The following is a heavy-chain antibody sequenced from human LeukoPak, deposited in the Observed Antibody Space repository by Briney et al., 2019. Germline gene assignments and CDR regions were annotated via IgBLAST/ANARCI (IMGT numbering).Heavy chain of an antibody. CDR2: FHPGDSES. CDR1: GYSFTSHW. D-gene: IGHD3-22*01. J-gene: IGHJ4*02. CDR3: ARTIAFYYDSSSYMDF. Sequence: GESLKISCKGSGYSFTSHWIGWVRQMPGKGLEWMGIFHPGDSESRYSPSFQGQVTMSADQTIPTAYLQWTSLKASDTAMYFCARTIAFYYDSSSYMDFWGQGTLVTVSS. V-gene: IGHV5-51*01.